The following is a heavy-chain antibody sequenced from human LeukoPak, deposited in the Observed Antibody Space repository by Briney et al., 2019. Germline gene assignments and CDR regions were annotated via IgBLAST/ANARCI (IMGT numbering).Heavy chain of an antibody. CDR2: ISGSGTTI. CDR1: GFTFTKYY. CDR3: ARDVSGPCE. Sequence: GGSLRLSCAASGFTFTKYYMSWFRQAQGKGLEWVSYISGSGTTIYYADSVKGRFTVSRDSANDSLYLQMNSLRDEDTAVYFCARDVSGPCEWGQGTLGTVSS. J-gene: IGHJ4*02. V-gene: IGHV3-11*01. D-gene: IGHD2-8*01.